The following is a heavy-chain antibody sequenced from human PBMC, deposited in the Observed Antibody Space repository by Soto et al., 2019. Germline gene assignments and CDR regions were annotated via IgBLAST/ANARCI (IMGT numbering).Heavy chain of an antibody. D-gene: IGHD3-10*01. CDR1: GGTFSSYT. V-gene: IGHV1-69*02. J-gene: IGHJ4*02. CDR2: IIPILGIA. Sequence: SVKVSCTASGGTFSSYTISWVRQAPGQGLEWMGRIIPILGIANYAQKFQGRVTITADKSTSTAYMELSSLRSEDTAVYYCATSYYYGSGSPDHFDYWGQGTLVTVSS. CDR3: ATSYYYGSGSPDHFDY.